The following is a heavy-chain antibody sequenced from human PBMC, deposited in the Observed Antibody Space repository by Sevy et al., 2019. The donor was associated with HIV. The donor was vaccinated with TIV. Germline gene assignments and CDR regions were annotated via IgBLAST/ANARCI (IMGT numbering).Heavy chain of an antibody. V-gene: IGHV3-7*03. J-gene: IGHJ4*02. CDR3: ARDRRVEYGGSDY. D-gene: IGHD3-10*01. CDR2: IKKDGTGK. Sequence: GGSLRLSCAVSGFTFSNHWMTWVRQAPGKGLEWVANIKKDGTGKFYVDSVMGRFSISRDNAKDLLYLQMNSLRVEDTAVYYCARDRRVEYGGSDYWGQGTLVTVSS. CDR1: GFTFSNHW.